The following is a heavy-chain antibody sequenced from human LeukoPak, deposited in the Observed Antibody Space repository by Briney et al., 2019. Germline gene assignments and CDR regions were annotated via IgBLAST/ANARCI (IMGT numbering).Heavy chain of an antibody. J-gene: IGHJ4*02. V-gene: IGHV4-39*07. CDR3: AKTPRAGIRAPFDS. CDR2: IYSSGST. CDR1: GGSISESSYF. Sequence: SETLSLTCTVSGGSISESSYFWGWVRQPPGKGLEWIGNIYSSGSTYYNPSLKSRVTISVDTSKNQLSLKLNSVTAADTAMYYCAKTPRAGIRAPFDSWGQGTLVTVSS.